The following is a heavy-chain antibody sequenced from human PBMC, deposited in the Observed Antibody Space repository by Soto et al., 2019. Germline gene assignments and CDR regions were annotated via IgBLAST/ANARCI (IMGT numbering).Heavy chain of an antibody. D-gene: IGHD3-22*01. CDR3: ARDDYPYYDDSSGYHFDY. CDR2: ISSSSSTI. J-gene: IGHJ4*02. V-gene: IGHV3-48*01. Sequence: GGSLRLSCAASGFTFSSYSMNWVRQAPGKGLEWVSYISSSSSTIYYADSVKDRFTISRDNAKNSLYLQMNSLRAEDTAVYYCARDDYPYYDDSSGYHFDYWGQGALVTVSS. CDR1: GFTFSSYS.